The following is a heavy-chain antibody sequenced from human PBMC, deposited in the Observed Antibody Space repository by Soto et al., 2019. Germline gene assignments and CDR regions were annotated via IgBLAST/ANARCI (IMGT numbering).Heavy chain of an antibody. V-gene: IGHV1-69*01. J-gene: IGHJ6*02. Sequence: QVHLLLQSGAEVKKPGSSVKVSCKASGGTPSNSAISWVRQAPGQGLEWMGGIIPVFGLVKYAQNFQGRVTITADETTNTAYKELSSLRPEDTAVYYCAGGRIVVVGSRAYYGMDVCGQGTTVTVSS. CDR2: IIPVFGLV. CDR1: GGTPSNSA. D-gene: IGHD3-22*01. CDR3: AGGRIVVVGSRAYYGMDV.